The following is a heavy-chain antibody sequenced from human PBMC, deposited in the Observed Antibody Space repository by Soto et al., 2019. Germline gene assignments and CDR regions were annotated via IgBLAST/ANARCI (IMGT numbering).Heavy chain of an antibody. CDR2: IYWDDDK. J-gene: IGHJ5*02. D-gene: IGHD3-10*01. CDR1: GFSLSTSGVG. Sequence: QITLKESGPTLVKPTQTLTLTCTFSGFSLSTSGVGVGWIRQPPGKALEWLALIYWDDDKRYSPSLKSRLTLTKDTSKTQVVLTMTNMDPVDTATYYSAPRRYGSGSYPNWFDPWGQGTLVTVSS. CDR3: APRRYGSGSYPNWFDP. V-gene: IGHV2-5*02.